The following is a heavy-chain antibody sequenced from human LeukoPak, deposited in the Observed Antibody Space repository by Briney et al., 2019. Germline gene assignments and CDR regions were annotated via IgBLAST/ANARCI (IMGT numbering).Heavy chain of an antibody. V-gene: IGHV3-7*01. CDR3: ARVRGSGCSDY. CDR2: IKQDGSEK. CDR1: RLTFSSYW. Sequence: GGSLRLSCAASRLTFSSYWMSWVRQAPGKGLEWVANIKQDGSEKYYVDSVKGRFTISRDNAKNSLYLQMNSLRAEDTAVYYCARVRGSGCSDYWGQGTLVTVSS. J-gene: IGHJ4*02. D-gene: IGHD6-19*01.